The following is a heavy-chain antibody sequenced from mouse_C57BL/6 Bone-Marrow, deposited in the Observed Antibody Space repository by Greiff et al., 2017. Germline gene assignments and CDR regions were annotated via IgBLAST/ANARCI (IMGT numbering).Heavy chain of an antibody. CDR1: GFTFSDYY. CDR3: ARDDGNYVWNWYFDV. D-gene: IGHD2-1*01. Sequence: EVMLVESEGGLVQPGSSMKLSCTASGFTFSDYYMAWVRQVPEKGLEWVANINYDGSSTYYLDSLKSRFIISRDNAKNILYLQMSSLKSEDTATYYCARDDGNYVWNWYFDVWGTGTTVTVSS. V-gene: IGHV5-16*01. CDR2: INYDGSST. J-gene: IGHJ1*03.